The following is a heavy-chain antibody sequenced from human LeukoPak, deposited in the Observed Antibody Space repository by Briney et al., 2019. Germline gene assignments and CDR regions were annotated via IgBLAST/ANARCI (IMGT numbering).Heavy chain of an antibody. CDR3: ARSFDSAYYYMDV. J-gene: IGHJ6*03. V-gene: IGHV4-59*08. Sequence: SETLSLTCTVSGGSISNSYWSWIRPPPAKGLDGIGYVSHSGGTNYKPSRHSRVTISVDTSKRQFSLKLSSVTAADTAVYYCARSFDSAYYYMDVWGKGTTVTVS. CDR1: GGSISNSY. CDR2: VSHSGGT. D-gene: IGHD3-10*01.